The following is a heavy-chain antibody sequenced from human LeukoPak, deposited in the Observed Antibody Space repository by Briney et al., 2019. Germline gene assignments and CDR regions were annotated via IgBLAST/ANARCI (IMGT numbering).Heavy chain of an antibody. CDR1: GFIFSDSV. V-gene: IGHV3-23*05. CDR2: ISSTGYT. D-gene: IGHD6-19*01. J-gene: IGHJ6*04. Sequence: PGGSLRLSCAASGFIFSDSVMSWVRQAPGKGLEWVAAISSTGYTDNADSLKGRFGISRDNSKDTLYLQMNSLRVDDTAVYYCARRTAGAKDLWGKGTTVTVSA. CDR3: ARRTAGAKDL.